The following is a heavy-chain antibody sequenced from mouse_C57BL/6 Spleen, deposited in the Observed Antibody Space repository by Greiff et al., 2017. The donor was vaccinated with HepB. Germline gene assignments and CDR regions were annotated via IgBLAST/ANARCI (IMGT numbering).Heavy chain of an antibody. CDR2: IWSGGST. V-gene: IGHV2-2*01. D-gene: IGHD2-3*01. CDR3: VRNGYDYAMDY. J-gene: IGHJ4*01. Sequence: QVQLQESGPGLVQPSQSLSITCTVSGFSLTSYGVHWVRQSPGKGLEWLGVIWSGGSTNYNAAFISRLSISKDNSKSQVFFKMNSLQADDTAIYYCVRNGYDYAMDYWGQGTSVTVSS. CDR1: GFSLTSYG.